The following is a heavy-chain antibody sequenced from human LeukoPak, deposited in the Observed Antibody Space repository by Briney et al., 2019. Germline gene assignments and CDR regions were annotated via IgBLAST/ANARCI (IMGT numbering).Heavy chain of an antibody. Sequence: SVKVSCKASGRTFSSYAISWVRQAAGQGLEWMGGILPIFGTANYAQKFQGRVMLTADESTRTAYMELSSLRSEDTAVYYCASHPPKGFSSTADYWGQGTLVTVSS. V-gene: IGHV1-69*01. CDR1: GRTFSSYA. CDR3: ASHPPKGFSSTADY. CDR2: ILPIFGTA. D-gene: IGHD6-13*01. J-gene: IGHJ4*02.